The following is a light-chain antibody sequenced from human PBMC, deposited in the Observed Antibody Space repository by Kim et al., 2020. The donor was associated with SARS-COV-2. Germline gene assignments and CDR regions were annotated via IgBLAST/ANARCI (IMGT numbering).Light chain of an antibody. CDR1: QSVSSY. CDR3: QQRSNWPIT. J-gene: IGKJ5*01. V-gene: IGKV3-11*01. Sequence: SPAPLSLSPGERATLSCRASQSVSSYLAWYQQKPGQAPRLLIYDASNRATGIPARFSGSGSGTDFTLTISSLEPEDFAVYYCQQRSNWPITFGQETRLEIK. CDR2: DAS.